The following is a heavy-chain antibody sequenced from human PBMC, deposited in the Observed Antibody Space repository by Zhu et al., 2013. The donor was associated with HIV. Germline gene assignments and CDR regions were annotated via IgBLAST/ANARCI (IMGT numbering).Heavy chain of an antibody. CDR3: ARERDSSGYFPSYYYPMDV. Sequence: QVQLVQSGAEVKKPGASVKVSCKASGYTFTSYGINWVRQAPGRGLEWMGWITTYKGNTKYAQKLQGRVTMTIDTSTSTAYMELRSLRSDDAAIYYCARERDSSGYFPSYYYPMDVWGQGTTITVSS. CDR2: ITTYKGNT. J-gene: IGHJ6*02. CDR1: GYTFTSYG. D-gene: IGHD3-22*01. V-gene: IGHV1-18*01.